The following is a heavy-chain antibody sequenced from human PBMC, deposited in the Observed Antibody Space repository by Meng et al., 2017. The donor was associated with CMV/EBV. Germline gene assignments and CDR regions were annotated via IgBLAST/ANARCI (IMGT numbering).Heavy chain of an antibody. V-gene: IGHV3-30*02. CDR3: AKAAGTWDIYYFDY. Sequence: GGSLRLSCAASGFTFSSYGMHWVRQAPGKGLEWVAFIRYDGSNKYYADSVKGRFTISRNNSKNTLYLQMTSLRAEDTAVYYCAKAAGTWDIYYFDYWGQGTMVTVSS. J-gene: IGHJ4*02. CDR1: GFTFSSYG. D-gene: IGHD6-13*01. CDR2: IRYDGSNK.